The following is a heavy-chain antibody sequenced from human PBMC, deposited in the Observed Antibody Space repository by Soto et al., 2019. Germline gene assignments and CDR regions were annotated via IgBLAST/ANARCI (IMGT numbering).Heavy chain of an antibody. Sequence: GGSLRLSCAASGFTFSSYVMHWVRQAPGKGLEWVAVISYDGSNKYYADSVKGRFTISRDNSKNTLYLQMNSLRAEDTAVYYCATTMIAVAGPFDYWGQGALVTVSS. D-gene: IGHD6-19*01. J-gene: IGHJ4*02. CDR1: GFTFSSYV. CDR2: ISYDGSNK. V-gene: IGHV3-30*03. CDR3: ATTMIAVAGPFDY.